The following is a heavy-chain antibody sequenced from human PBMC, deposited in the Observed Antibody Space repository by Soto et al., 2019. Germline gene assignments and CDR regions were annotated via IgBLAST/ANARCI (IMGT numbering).Heavy chain of an antibody. J-gene: IGHJ4*02. CDR1: GGTFSSYA. V-gene: IGHV1-69*13. Sequence: SVKVSCKASGGTFSSYAISWVRQAPGQGLEWMGGIIPIFGTANYAQKFQGRVTITADESTSTAYMELSSLRSEDTAVYYCARDHGSSSWYVYWGQGTLVTVSS. CDR2: IIPIFGTA. CDR3: ARDHGSSSWYVY. D-gene: IGHD6-13*01.